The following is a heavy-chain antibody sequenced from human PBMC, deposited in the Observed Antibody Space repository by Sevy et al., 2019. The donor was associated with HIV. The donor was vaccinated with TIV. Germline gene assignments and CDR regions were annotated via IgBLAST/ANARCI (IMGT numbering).Heavy chain of an antibody. CDR2: ISSSSSTI. Sequence: GGSLRLSCAASGFTFSSYSMNWVRHAPGKGLEWVSYISSSSSTIYYADSVKGRFTISRDNAKNSLYLQMNSLRAEDTAVYYCASYDFWSGYSPVYYYYGMDVWGQGTTVTVSS. D-gene: IGHD3-3*01. J-gene: IGHJ6*02. V-gene: IGHV3-48*01. CDR3: ASYDFWSGYSPVYYYYGMDV. CDR1: GFTFSSYS.